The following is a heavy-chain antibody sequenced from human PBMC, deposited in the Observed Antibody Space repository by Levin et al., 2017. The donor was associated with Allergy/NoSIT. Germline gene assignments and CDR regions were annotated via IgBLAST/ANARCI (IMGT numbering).Heavy chain of an antibody. CDR2: ISDDGRDK. V-gene: IGHV3-30*18. Sequence: GGSLRLSCTASGFTFSSYGMHWLRQAPGKGLEWVAVISDDGRDKYYGNSGGGRFTISRDNSKNTLYLQMNSLRGDDTAIYYCAKPAANTPMDFRIKSWGQGILVTVSS. D-gene: IGHD5-18*01. CDR1: GFTFSSYG. J-gene: IGHJ4*02. CDR3: AKPAANTPMDFRIKS.